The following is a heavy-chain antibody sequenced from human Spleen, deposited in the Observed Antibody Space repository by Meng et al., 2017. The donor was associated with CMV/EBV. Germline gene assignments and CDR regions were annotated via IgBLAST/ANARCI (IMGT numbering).Heavy chain of an antibody. Sequence: YAMSRVRQAPGKGLGWVPGISGSGNNTSYADTVRRRFTLSRDNSKNTLYLQMNSLRAEDTAVYYCARGPTYYDYVWGTYRYTPYFDYWGQGTLVTVSS. D-gene: IGHD3-16*02. J-gene: IGHJ4*02. CDR3: ARGPTYYDYVWGTYRYTPYFDY. V-gene: IGHV3-23*01. CDR2: ISGSGNNT. CDR1: YA.